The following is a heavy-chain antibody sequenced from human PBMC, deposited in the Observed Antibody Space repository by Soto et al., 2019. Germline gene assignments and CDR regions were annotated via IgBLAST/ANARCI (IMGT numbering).Heavy chain of an antibody. CDR2: IYYSGST. V-gene: IGHV4-59*01. CDR3: ARGGAGEDTYYDFWSGYSSYYFDY. D-gene: IGHD3-3*01. Sequence: NPSETLSLTCTVSGGSISSYYWSWIRQPPGKGLEWIGYIYYSGSTNYNPSLKSRVTISVDTSKNQFSLKLSSVTAADTAVYYCARGGAGEDTYYDFWSGYSSYYFDYWGQGTLVTVSS. CDR1: GGSISSYY. J-gene: IGHJ4*02.